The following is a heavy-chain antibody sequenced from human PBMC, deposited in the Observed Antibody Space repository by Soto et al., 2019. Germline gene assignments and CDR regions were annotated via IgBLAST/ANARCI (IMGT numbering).Heavy chain of an antibody. CDR2: IYSSGST. J-gene: IGHJ4*02. Sequence: PGGSLRLSCAASGFTFSSYWMHWVRQAPGKGLVWVSFIYSSGSTYYADSVKGRFTISRDNFKNTLYLQMNSLRAEDTAVYYCARGYSYTQPVFDYWGLGTLVTVSS. CDR3: ARGYSYTQPVFDY. CDR1: GFTFSSYW. V-gene: IGHV3-53*01. D-gene: IGHD5-18*01.